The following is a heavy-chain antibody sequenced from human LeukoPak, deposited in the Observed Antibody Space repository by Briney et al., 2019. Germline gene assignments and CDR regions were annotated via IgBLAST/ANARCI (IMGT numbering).Heavy chain of an antibody. D-gene: IGHD6-19*01. Sequence: ASVKVSCKASGYTFTGYYMHWVRPAPGQGLEWMGWINPNSGGTNYAQKFQGRVTMTRDTSISTAYMELSRLRSDDTAVYYCARVRRIAVAGRAFDIWGQGTMVTVSS. CDR1: GYTFTGYY. CDR2: INPNSGGT. CDR3: ARVRRIAVAGRAFDI. J-gene: IGHJ3*02. V-gene: IGHV1-2*02.